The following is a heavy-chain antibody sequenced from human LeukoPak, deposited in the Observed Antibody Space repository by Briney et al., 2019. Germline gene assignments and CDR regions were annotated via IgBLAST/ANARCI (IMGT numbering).Heavy chain of an antibody. CDR1: GGSFSGYY. D-gene: IGHD5-24*01. CDR3: ARRRLGYYFDY. CDR2: INPRGST. Sequence: SETLSLTCGVYGGSFSGYYWSWIRQPPGKVLEWIGEINPRGSTNYNPSLKSRVTLSADTSKNQFSLTLNSVTAADTAVYYCARRRLGYYFDYWGQGTLVTVSS. J-gene: IGHJ4*02. V-gene: IGHV4-34*01.